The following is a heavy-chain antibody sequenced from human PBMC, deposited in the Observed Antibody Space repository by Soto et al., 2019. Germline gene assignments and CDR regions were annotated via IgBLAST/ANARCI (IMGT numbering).Heavy chain of an antibody. CDR1: GFTFSSYA. CDR3: ARDDYSNSYYYYGTDV. CDR2: ISGSGGST. Sequence: GGSLRLSCAASGFTFSSYAMSWVRQAPGKGLEWVSAISGSGGSTYYADSVKGRFTISRDDSKNTLYLQMNSLRAEDTAVYYCARDDYSNSYYYYGTDVWGQGTTVTVSS. D-gene: IGHD4-4*01. J-gene: IGHJ6*02. V-gene: IGHV3-23*01.